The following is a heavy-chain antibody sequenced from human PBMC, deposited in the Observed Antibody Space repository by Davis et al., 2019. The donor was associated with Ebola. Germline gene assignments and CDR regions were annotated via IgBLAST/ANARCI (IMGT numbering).Heavy chain of an antibody. Sequence: SVKVSCKASGGIFSSYAISWVRQAPGQGLDWMGGIIPVSGVPKYAQKFQGRVTITADESTSTAYMELSSLRSDDTAVYYCASGHCSSTSCYHYYYGMDVWGQGTTVTVSS. CDR2: IIPVSGVP. D-gene: IGHD2-2*01. J-gene: IGHJ6*02. V-gene: IGHV1-69*13. CDR1: GGIFSSYA. CDR3: ASGHCSSTSCYHYYYGMDV.